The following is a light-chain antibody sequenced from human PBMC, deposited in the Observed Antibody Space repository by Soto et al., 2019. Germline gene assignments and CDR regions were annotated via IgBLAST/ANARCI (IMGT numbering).Light chain of an antibody. V-gene: IGKV3-15*01. CDR1: QSISRS. CDR2: DAY. J-gene: IGKJ2*01. Sequence: EIVLTQSPSILSVSPGERATLSCRASQSISRSLAWYQQKPGQALRLLISDAYTRAPGIPARFSGSGSGTEFTLTISSLQSEDFALYYCHQYNSWPPGTFGQGTKVDI. CDR3: HQYNSWPPGT.